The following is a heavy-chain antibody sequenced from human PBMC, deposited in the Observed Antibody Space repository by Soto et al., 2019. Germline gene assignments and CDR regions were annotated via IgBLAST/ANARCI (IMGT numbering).Heavy chain of an antibody. CDR1: GFTFSSYA. D-gene: IGHD1-7*01. CDR3: ANPGRGNSGYYYEGMDV. CDR2: ISGSGGST. Sequence: EVQLLESGGGLVQPGGSLRLSCAASGFTFSSYAMSWVRQAPGKGLEWVSAISGSGGSTYYADSVKGRFTISRDNSKNTLYQQMNGLRAENTAVYYGANPGRGNSGYYYEGMDVGAQGPTLTLSS. J-gene: IGHJ6*02. V-gene: IGHV3-23*01.